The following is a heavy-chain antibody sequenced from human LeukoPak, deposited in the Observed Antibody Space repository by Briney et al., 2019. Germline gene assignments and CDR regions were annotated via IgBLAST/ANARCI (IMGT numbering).Heavy chain of an antibody. CDR3: AREQQLVV. CDR2: INPNSGGT. V-gene: IGHV1-2*02. D-gene: IGHD6-13*01. Sequence: GASVKVSCKASGYTFTAYYIHLVRQAPGQGLEWMGWINPNSGGTNYAQKFQGRVTMTRDKSISTDYMELSRLRSDDTAVYYCAREQQLVVWGQGTLVTVSS. CDR1: GYTFTAYY. J-gene: IGHJ4*02.